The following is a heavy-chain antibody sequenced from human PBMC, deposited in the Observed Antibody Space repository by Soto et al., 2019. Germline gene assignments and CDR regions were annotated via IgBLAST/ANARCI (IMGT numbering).Heavy chain of an antibody. D-gene: IGHD4-17*01. J-gene: IGHJ6*02. V-gene: IGHV3-11*06. CDR3: ATDSEDYGDSLYYYYGMDV. Sequence: QVQLVESGGGLVKPGGSLRLSCAASGFTFSDYYMSWIRQAPGKGLEWVSYISSSGSYTNYADSVKGRFTISRDNAKNSLYLQMNSLRAEDTAVYYCATDSEDYGDSLYYYYGMDVWGQGTTVTVSS. CDR2: ISSSGSYT. CDR1: GFTFSDYY.